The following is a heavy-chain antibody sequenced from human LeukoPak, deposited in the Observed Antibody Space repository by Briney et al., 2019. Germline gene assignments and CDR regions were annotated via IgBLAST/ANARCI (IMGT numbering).Heavy chain of an antibody. Sequence: PSETLSLTCTVSGGSISSGDYYWSWIRQPPGKGLEWIGYIYYSGSTYYNPSLKSRVTISVDTSKNQFSLKLSSVTAADTAVYYCARGRVTMIVGAAFDIWGQGTMVTVSS. CDR3: ARGRVTMIVGAAFDI. D-gene: IGHD3-22*01. CDR1: GGSISSGDYY. CDR2: IYYSGST. J-gene: IGHJ3*02. V-gene: IGHV4-30-4*01.